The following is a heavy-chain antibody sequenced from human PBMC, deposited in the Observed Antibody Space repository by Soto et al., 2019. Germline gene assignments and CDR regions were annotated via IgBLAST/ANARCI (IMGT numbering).Heavy chain of an antibody. CDR1: GFTFFTYT. J-gene: IGHJ4*02. D-gene: IGHD3-10*01. Sequence: EVQLVESGGGLVKPGGSLRLSCAASGFTFFTYTMNWVRQAPGKGLEWVSSISSSNRYIYYADSLKGRFTISRDNAKNSLYLQMNRLRVEDTAVYHCARDLNYFGSGSTFDSWGRGTLVTVSS. V-gene: IGHV3-21*01. CDR3: ARDLNYFGSGSTFDS. CDR2: ISSSNRYI.